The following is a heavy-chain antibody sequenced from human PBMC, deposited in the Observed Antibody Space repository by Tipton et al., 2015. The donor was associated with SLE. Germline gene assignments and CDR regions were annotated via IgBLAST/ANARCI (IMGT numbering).Heavy chain of an antibody. V-gene: IGHV4-59*01. CDR1: GASISSYY. CDR2: IYYSGST. D-gene: IGHD3-9*01. CDR3: ARESTYYDILTGSKYYIDV. Sequence: LRLSCTVSGASISSYYWSWIRQPPGKGLEWIGYIYYSGSTNYNPSLKSRVTISVDTSKNQFSLKLSSVTAADTAVYYCARESTYYDILTGSKYYIDVWGKGTTVTVSS. J-gene: IGHJ6*03.